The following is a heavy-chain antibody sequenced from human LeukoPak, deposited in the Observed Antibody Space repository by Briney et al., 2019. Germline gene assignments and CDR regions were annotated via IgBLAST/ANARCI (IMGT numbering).Heavy chain of an antibody. J-gene: IGHJ4*02. Sequence: GGSLRLSCAASGFTFSSYAMSWARQAPGKGLEWVSGISSSGSGGNTYYADSVKGRFTISRDNSKNTLYLQMNSLRAEDTAVYYCARDGGYQNSSGYYHSYYFDYWGQGTLVTVSS. V-gene: IGHV3-23*01. CDR3: ARDGGYQNSSGYYHSYYFDY. CDR2: ISSSGSGGNT. CDR1: GFTFSSYA. D-gene: IGHD3-22*01.